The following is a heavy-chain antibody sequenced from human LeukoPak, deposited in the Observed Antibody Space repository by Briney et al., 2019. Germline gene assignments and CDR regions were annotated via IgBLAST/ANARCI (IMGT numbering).Heavy chain of an antibody. CDR2: IKSKTDGGTT. J-gene: IGHJ3*02. V-gene: IGHV3-15*01. D-gene: IGHD2/OR15-2a*01. Sequence: GGSLRLSCAASGFTLSSYWMSWVRQAPGKGLEWVGRIKSKTDGGTTDYAAPVKGRFTISRDDSKNTLYLQMNSLKAEDTAVYYCARDNSIMDAFDIWGQGTMVTVSS. CDR1: GFTLSSYW. CDR3: ARDNSIMDAFDI.